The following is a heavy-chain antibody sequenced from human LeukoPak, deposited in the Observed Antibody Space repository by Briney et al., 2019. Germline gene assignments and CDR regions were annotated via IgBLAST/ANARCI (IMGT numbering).Heavy chain of an antibody. CDR1: GFTFSSYA. CDR3: ARDRGSGVYGYVWGSYRYSYYFDY. D-gene: IGHD3-16*02. V-gene: IGHV3-30*04. Sequence: GRSLRLSCAASGFTFSSYAMHWVRQAPGKGLEWVAVISYDGSNKYYADSVKGRFTISRDNSKNTLYLQMNSLRAEDTAVYYCARDRGSGVYGYVWGSYRYSYYFDYWGQGTLVTVSS. J-gene: IGHJ4*02. CDR2: ISYDGSNK.